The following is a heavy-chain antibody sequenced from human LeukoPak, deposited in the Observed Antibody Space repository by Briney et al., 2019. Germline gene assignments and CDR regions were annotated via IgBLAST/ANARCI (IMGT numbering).Heavy chain of an antibody. J-gene: IGHJ5*02. V-gene: IGHV4-59*01. Sequence: NPSETLSLTCSVSGASISGYYYNWIRQPPGKGLEWIGYVYYSGITNFNPSLKSRVTMSVDTSKYQFSLKVSSVTAADTAVYYCARVLLSSGSSTWGQGTLVTVSS. D-gene: IGHD3-22*01. CDR3: ARVLLSSGSST. CDR1: GASISGYY. CDR2: VYYSGIT.